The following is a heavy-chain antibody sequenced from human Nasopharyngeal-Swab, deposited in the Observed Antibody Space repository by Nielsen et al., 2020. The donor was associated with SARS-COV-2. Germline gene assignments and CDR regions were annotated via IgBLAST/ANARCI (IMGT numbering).Heavy chain of an antibody. D-gene: IGHD1-26*01. Sequence: ASVKASCKASGYTFTSYGISWVRQAPGQGLEWMGWISAYNGNTNYEQKLQGRVTMTTDTSTSKAYMELRSLRSDDTAVYYCARDHIVGATTGYYYGMDVWSQGTTVTVSS. V-gene: IGHV1-18*04. CDR3: ARDHIVGATTGYYYGMDV. J-gene: IGHJ6*02. CDR2: ISAYNGNT. CDR1: GYTFTSYG.